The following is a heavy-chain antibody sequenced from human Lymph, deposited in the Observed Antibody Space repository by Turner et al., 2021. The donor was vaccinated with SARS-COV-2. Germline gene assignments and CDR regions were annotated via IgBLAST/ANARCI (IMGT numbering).Heavy chain of an antibody. J-gene: IGHJ6*02. D-gene: IGHD1-26*01. CDR2: MNPNSGNT. CDR3: ARGRYSGGGMDV. V-gene: IGHV1-8*01. CDR1: GYTFTSYD. Sequence: QVQLVQSGAEVKKPGASVKVSCKASGYTFTSYDINWVRQATGQGLEWMGWMNPNSGNTSYEQKFQGRVTMTRNISINTAYMELSTLISEDTAVYYCARGRYSGGGMDVWGQGTTVTVSS.